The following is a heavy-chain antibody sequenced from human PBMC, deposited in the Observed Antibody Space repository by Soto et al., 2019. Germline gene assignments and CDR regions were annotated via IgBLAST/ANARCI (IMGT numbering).Heavy chain of an antibody. D-gene: IGHD3-22*01. CDR1: GGSISSGGYS. CDR3: ARTYYYDSSGSPAEYYFDY. J-gene: IGHJ4*02. CDR2: IYHSGST. V-gene: IGHV4-30-2*01. Sequence: SETLSLTCAVSGGSISSGGYSWSWIRQPPGKGLEWIGYIYHSGSTYYNPSLKSRVTISVDRSKNQFSLKLSSVTAADTAVYYCARTYYYDSSGSPAEYYFDYWGQGTLVTVSS.